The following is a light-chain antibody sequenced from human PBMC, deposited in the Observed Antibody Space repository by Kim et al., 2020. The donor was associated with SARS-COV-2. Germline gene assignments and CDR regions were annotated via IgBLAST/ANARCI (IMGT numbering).Light chain of an antibody. CDR2: ASD. CDR3: AAWDDSLRGWV. Sequence: QSVLTQQPSASATPGQRVSISCSGSGSNIGTNYVFWYQQLPGTAPKLLIYASDQRPSGVPDRFSVSKSGTSASLAISGLRSEDEADYYCAAWDDSLRGWVFGGGTQLTVL. CDR1: GSNIGTNY. J-gene: IGLJ3*02. V-gene: IGLV1-47*01.